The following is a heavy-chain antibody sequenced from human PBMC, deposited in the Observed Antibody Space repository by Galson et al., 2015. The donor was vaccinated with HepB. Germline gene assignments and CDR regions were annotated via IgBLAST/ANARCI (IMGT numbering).Heavy chain of an antibody. CDR3: ARQPLGTYYFDY. CDR1: GGSISSHY. CDR2: IYYSGSS. Sequence: SETLSLTCTVSGGSISSHYWSWIRQPPGKGLEWVGYIYYSGSSNQNPSLKSRVTISVDMSKTQFSLKLSSVTAADTAIYYCARQPLGTYYFDYWGQGTLVTVPS. V-gene: IGHV4-59*08. J-gene: IGHJ4*02. D-gene: IGHD1-1*01.